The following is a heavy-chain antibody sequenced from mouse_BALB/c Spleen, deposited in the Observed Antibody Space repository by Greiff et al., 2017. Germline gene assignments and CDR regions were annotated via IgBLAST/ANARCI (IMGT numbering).Heavy chain of an antibody. V-gene: IGHV1-9*01. J-gene: IGHJ4*01. CDR2: ILPGSGST. CDR3: AREGDSSGYYAMDY. D-gene: IGHD3-2*01. CDR1: GYTFSSYW. Sequence: VQRVESGAELMKPGASVKISCKATGYTFSSYWIEWVKQRPGHGLEWIGEILPGSGSTNYNEKFKGKATFTADTSSNTAYMQLSSLTSEDSAVYYCAREGDSSGYYAMDYWGQGTSVTVSS.